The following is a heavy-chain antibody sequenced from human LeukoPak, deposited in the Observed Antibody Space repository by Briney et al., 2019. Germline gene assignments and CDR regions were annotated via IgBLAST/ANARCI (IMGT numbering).Heavy chain of an antibody. J-gene: IGHJ5*02. Sequence: SETLSLTCTVSGGSVRSINHYWGWIRQPPGKGLEWIGNLYYTGTTYYNPSLKSRVTVSVDTSKNQFFLNLGSVTAADTAVYYCARLTGTWFDPWGQGILVTVSS. CDR2: LYYTGTT. CDR1: GGSVRSINHY. V-gene: IGHV4-39*01. D-gene: IGHD1-7*01. CDR3: ARLTGTWFDP.